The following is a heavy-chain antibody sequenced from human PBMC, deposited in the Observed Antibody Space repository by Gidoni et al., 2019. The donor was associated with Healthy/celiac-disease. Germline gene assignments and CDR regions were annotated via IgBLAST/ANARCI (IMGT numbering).Heavy chain of an antibody. J-gene: IGHJ3*02. CDR2: ISSSSSYI. CDR3: ARPRVVVITNDAFDI. CDR1: GFTFSSYS. V-gene: IGHV3-21*01. Sequence: EVQLVESGGGLVKPGGSLRLSCAASGFTFSSYSMNWVRQAPGKGLECVSSISSSSSYIYYADSVKGRFTISRDNAKNSLYLQMISLRAEDTAVYYCARPRVVVITNDAFDIWGQGTMVTVSS. D-gene: IGHD3-22*01.